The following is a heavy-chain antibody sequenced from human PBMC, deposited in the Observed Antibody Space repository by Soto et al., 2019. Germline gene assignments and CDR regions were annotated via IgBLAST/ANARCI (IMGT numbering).Heavy chain of an antibody. Sequence: QVQVVESGGGLVKPGGSLRLSCAVSGFTFRDYYMTWIRQAPGKGLEWVSYISGRSSETYYADSVKGRFTISRDNAKNSLYLQMNDLRADDTAVYYCARAPYTIFGVATYYYYHAMDVWGQGTTVTVSS. CDR1: GFTFRDYY. V-gene: IGHV3-11*06. D-gene: IGHD3-3*01. CDR2: ISGRSSET. J-gene: IGHJ6*02. CDR3: ARAPYTIFGVATYYYYHAMDV.